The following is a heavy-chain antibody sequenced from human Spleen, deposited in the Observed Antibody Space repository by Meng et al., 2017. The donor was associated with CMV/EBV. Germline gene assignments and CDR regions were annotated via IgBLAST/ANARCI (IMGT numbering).Heavy chain of an antibody. Sequence: SETLSLTCAVYGGSFSGYYWSWIRQPPGKGLEWIGEINHSGSTNYNPSLKSRVTISVDTSKNQFSLKLSSVTAADTAVYYCARTGILMQFDPWGQGTLVTVSS. D-gene: IGHD3-3*02. V-gene: IGHV4-34*01. CDR1: GGSFSGYY. CDR3: ARTGILMQFDP. J-gene: IGHJ5*02. CDR2: INHSGST.